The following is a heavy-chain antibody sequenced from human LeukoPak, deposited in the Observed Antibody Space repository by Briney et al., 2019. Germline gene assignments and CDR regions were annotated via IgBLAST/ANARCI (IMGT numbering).Heavy chain of an antibody. J-gene: IGHJ4*02. CDR2: ISAYNGNT. CDR1: GYTFTSYG. D-gene: IGHD5-18*01. CDR3: ASGSGGYSYGSHFDY. Sequence: GASVKVSCKASGYTFTSYGINWVRQAPGQGLEWMGWISAYNGNTNYAQKLQGRVTMTTDTSTSTAYMELRSLRSDDTAVYYCASGSGGYSYGSHFDYWGQGTLVTVSS. V-gene: IGHV1-18*04.